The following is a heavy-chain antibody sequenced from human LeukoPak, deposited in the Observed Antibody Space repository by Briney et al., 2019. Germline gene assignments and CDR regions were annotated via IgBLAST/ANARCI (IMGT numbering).Heavy chain of an antibody. CDR3: AKFPPSYSSTKPGDY. CDR2: ISGSGGST. CDR1: GFTFSSYA. J-gene: IGHJ4*02. Sequence: GGSLRLSCAAPGFTFSSYAMSWVRQAPGKGLEWVSAISGSGGSTYYADSVKGRFTISSDNSKNTLYLQMNSLRAEDTAVYYCAKFPPSYSSTKPGDYWGQGTLVTVSS. V-gene: IGHV3-23*01. D-gene: IGHD6-13*01.